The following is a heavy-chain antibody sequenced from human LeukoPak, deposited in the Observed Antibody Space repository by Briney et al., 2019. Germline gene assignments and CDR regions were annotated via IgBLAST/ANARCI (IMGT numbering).Heavy chain of an antibody. J-gene: IGHJ5*02. CDR1: GYTFTGYY. CDR2: INPNSGGT. Sequence: ASVKVSCKASGYTFTGYYMHWVRQAPGQGLEWMGWINPNSGGTNYAQKFQGRVTMTRDTSISTACMELSRLRSDDTAVYYCARDYGDPVGFDPWGQGTLVTVSS. V-gene: IGHV1-2*02. CDR3: ARDYGDPVGFDP. D-gene: IGHD4-17*01.